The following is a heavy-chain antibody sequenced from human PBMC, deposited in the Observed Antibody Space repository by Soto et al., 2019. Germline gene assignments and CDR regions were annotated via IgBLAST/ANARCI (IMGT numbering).Heavy chain of an antibody. CDR1: GGSISSSSYY. D-gene: IGHD3-3*01. CDR2: IYYSGST. V-gene: IGHV4-39*01. J-gene: IGHJ6*02. CDR3: ARLRVLRFLEWSLRPQYYYYYGMDV. Sequence: SETLSLTCTVSGGSISSSSYYWGWIRQPPGKGLEWIGSIYYSGSTYYNPSLKSRVTISVDTSKNQFSLKLSSVTAADTAVYYCARLRVLRFLEWSLRPQYYYYYGMDVWGQGTTVTVSS.